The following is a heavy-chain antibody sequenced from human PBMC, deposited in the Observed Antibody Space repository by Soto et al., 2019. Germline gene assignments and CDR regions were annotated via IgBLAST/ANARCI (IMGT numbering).Heavy chain of an antibody. CDR3: AREPASGSSSWYAHYYYYGMEV. D-gene: IGHD6-13*01. V-gene: IGHV3-74*01. Sequence: GSLSLSCSSSGFTFSSYLVHSVRPAPGKGLVWVSRISSDGSITSYADSVKGRFTISRDNSKNTLYLQMNSLRAEDTAVYYCAREPASGSSSWYAHYYYYGMEVWGQGTTVNVS. CDR2: ISSDGSIT. CDR1: GFTFSSYL. J-gene: IGHJ6*02.